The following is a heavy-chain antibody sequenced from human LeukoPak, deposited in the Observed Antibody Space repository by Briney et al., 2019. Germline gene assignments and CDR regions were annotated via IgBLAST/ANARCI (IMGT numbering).Heavy chain of an antibody. CDR2: ISGSGGNT. D-gene: IGHD2-2*01. V-gene: IGHV3-23*01. CDR3: AASTSLTRGRY. J-gene: IGHJ4*02. Sequence: PGGSLRLSCAAPGFTFTSYAMSWVRQAPGKGLEWVSVISGSGGNTYSADSVKGRFTISRDNSKNTLYLQMNSLRAEDTAVYYCAASTSLTRGRYWGQGTLVTVSS. CDR1: GFTFTSYA.